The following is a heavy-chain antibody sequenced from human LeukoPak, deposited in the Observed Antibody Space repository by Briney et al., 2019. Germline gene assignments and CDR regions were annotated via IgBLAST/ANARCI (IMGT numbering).Heavy chain of an antibody. V-gene: IGHV4-39*01. CDR2: ITFSGTA. Sequence: SETLSLTCSVSGASVTDESSYWGWIRQTPGKGLEWIAGITFSGTAHYNTSLRGQVTISLDTSNNQFFLKLTFVTAAATGLYFCARAPSYRRYSFHPWGQGTMFTVSS. D-gene: IGHD3-16*02. J-gene: IGHJ5*02. CDR3: ARAPSYRRYSFHP. CDR1: GASVTDESSY.